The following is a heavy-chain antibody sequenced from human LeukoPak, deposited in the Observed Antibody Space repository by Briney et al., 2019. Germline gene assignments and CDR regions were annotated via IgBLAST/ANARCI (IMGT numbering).Heavy chain of an antibody. D-gene: IGHD3-10*01. Sequence: AGGSLRLSCAASGFTFSDYYMSWIRQAPGKGLEWVSYISSSGSTIYYADSVKGRFTISRDNSKNTLYLQMNSLRAEDTAVYYCAGGGSGSYSNFDYWGQGTLVTVSS. CDR3: AGGGSGSYSNFDY. CDR2: ISSSGSTI. CDR1: GFTFSDYY. V-gene: IGHV3-11*04. J-gene: IGHJ4*02.